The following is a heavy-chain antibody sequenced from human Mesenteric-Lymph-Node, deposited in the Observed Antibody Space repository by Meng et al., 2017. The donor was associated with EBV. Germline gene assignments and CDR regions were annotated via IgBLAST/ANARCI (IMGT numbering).Heavy chain of an antibody. V-gene: IGHV4-39*01. D-gene: IGHD2-21*01. CDR1: GGSISSSAYY. J-gene: IGHJ4*02. Sequence: LHLQESGPGLVKPSETLSLICSVSGGSISSSAYYWGWIRQPPGKGLEWIGNIYYSGTTYYDPSLESRVTISMDTSKNQISLKMSSVTAADTAIYFCARALLLSGHEFDYWGQGSLVTVSS. CDR3: ARALLLSGHEFDY. CDR2: IYYSGTT.